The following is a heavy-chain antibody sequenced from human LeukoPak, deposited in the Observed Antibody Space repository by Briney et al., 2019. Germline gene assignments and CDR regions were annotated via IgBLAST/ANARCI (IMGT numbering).Heavy chain of an antibody. CDR3: AKGVLWFGELLSEGYFQH. CDR2: ISDTSRTI. D-gene: IGHD3-10*01. Sequence: GGSLRLSCAASGFTFETYSMNWVRQVPGKGLEWVSYISDTSRTIYYADSVRGRFTISRDNSRNTLYLQMNSLRAEDTALYYCAKGVLWFGELLSEGYFQHWGQGTLVTVSS. V-gene: IGHV3-48*01. J-gene: IGHJ1*01. CDR1: GFTFETYS.